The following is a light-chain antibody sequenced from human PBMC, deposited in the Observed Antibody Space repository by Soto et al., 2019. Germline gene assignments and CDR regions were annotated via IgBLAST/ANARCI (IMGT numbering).Light chain of an antibody. CDR3: QQVKSFPKT. V-gene: IGKV1-12*01. Sequence: DIQMTQSPSSVAASIGDSVTITCRASQDVQNWLAWYQHKPGQAPKLLVFAASSSQSGVPSRFSASGFGTDFTLIINSLQPEDFATYYCQQVKSFPKTFGQGTKLEV. J-gene: IGKJ1*01. CDR2: AAS. CDR1: QDVQNW.